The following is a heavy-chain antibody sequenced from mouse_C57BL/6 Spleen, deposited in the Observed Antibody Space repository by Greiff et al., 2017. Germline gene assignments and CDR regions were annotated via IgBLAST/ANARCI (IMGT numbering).Heavy chain of an antibody. Sequence: QVHVKQSGAELVRPGTSVKMSCKASGYTFTNYWLGWAQQRPGHGLEWIGDIYPGGGYTNYNEKFKGKATLTADKSSSTAYMQFSSLTSEDSAIYYCARKGYDYDDDGYYAMDYWGQGTSVTVSS. CDR3: ARKGYDYDDDGYYAMDY. D-gene: IGHD2-4*01. J-gene: IGHJ4*01. CDR2: IYPGGGYT. CDR1: GYTFTNYW. V-gene: IGHV1-63*01.